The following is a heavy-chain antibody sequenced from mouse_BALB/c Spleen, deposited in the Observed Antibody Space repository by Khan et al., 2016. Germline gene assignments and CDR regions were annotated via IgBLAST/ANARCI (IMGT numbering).Heavy chain of an antibody. CDR2: IWAGGST. J-gene: IGHJ3*01. V-gene: IGHV2-9*02. CDR3: ARDDEEYDAWFDS. CDR1: GFSLTNSG. D-gene: IGHD2-14*01. Sequence: QVQLKQSGPGLVAPSQSLSITCTVSGFSLTNSGVHWVRQPPGKGLDWLGVIWAGGSTDYNSALMSRLSITKANSQNHVSLKMNSRQTDDTDMYYCARDDEEYDAWFDSWGQGTMVTVSA.